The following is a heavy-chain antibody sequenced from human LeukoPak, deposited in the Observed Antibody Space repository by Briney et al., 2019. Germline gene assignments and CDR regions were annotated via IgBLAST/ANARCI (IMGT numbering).Heavy chain of an antibody. D-gene: IGHD1-26*01. V-gene: IGHV4-59*07. CDR2: IYYSGST. Sequence: SDTLSLTCTVSGASIRSYYWSCMRQPPGRRLEWMGYIYYSGSTSHNPSLKSRVTISVDTSKNQFSLKLSTVAAADPAVYYCARYDSGKVGATSFVYWGQGTLVTVSS. CDR3: ARYDSGKVGATSFVY. J-gene: IGHJ4*02. CDR1: GASIRSYY.